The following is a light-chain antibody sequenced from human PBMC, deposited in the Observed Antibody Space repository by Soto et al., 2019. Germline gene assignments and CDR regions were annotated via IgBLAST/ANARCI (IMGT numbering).Light chain of an antibody. J-gene: IGKJ1*01. CDR1: QSVSSTY. CDR2: GAS. V-gene: IGKV3-20*01. CDR3: QQYGISPQT. Sequence: EIVLTQSPGTLSLSPGERATLSCRAIQSVSSTYLAWYQQKPGQAPRLLIYGASGRATGIPDRFSGSGSGTDFILTISRLEPEDFAVYYCQQYGISPQTFGQGTKVEIK.